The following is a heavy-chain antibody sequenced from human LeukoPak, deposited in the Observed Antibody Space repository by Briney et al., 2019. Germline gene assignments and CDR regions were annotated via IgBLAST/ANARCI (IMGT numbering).Heavy chain of an antibody. J-gene: IGHJ5*02. CDR3: ARGPSSPIDHWLDP. CDR1: GGSISSGSYH. CDR2: IYTSGST. Sequence: SETLSLTCTVSGGSISSGSYHWSWIRQPAGKGLEWIGRIYTSGSTNYNPSLKSRVTISVDTSKSQFSLKLSSVTAADTAVYYCARGPSSPIDHWLDPWGQGTLVTVSS. V-gene: IGHV4-61*02.